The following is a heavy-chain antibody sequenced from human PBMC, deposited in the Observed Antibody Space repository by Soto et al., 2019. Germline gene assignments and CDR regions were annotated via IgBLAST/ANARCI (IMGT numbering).Heavy chain of an antibody. Sequence: QVQLVESGGGVVQPGRSLRLSCAASGFTFSSYAMHWVRQAPGKGLEWVAVISYDGSNKYYEDSVKGRFTISRDNSKNTMYLQMNRLIAEDTAVYYCARRRLPAALLGDWFAPWVQGTLGTVS. V-gene: IGHV3-30-3*01. J-gene: IGHJ5*02. CDR3: ARRRLPAALLGDWFAP. CDR1: GFTFSSYA. CDR2: ISYDGSNK. D-gene: IGHD2-2*01.